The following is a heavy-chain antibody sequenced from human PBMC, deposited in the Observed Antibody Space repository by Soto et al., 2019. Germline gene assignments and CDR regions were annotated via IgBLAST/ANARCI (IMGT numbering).Heavy chain of an antibody. CDR3: ATSGYSYGPGNYYYGMDV. CDR2: MIPIFGTA. J-gene: IGHJ6*02. CDR1: GGTFSSYA. V-gene: IGHV1-69*06. Sequence: ASVKVSCKASGGTFSSYAISWVRQAPGQGLELMGGMIPIFGTANYAQKFQGRVTITADKSTSTAYMELSSLRSEDTAVYYCATSGYSYGPGNYYYGMDVWGQGTTVTVSS. D-gene: IGHD5-18*01.